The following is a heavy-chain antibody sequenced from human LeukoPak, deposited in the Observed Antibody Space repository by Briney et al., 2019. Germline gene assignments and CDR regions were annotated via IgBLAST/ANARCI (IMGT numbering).Heavy chain of an antibody. J-gene: IGHJ4*02. V-gene: IGHV3-66*01. CDR2: IYSGGNA. D-gene: IGHD5-18*01. CDR3: ARAGYNYAYDY. Sequence: PGGSLRLSCAASGFTVSNNYMSWVRQTPGKGLEWVSVIYSGGNAYYADSVKGRFTISRDNSKNTLYLQMNSLRAEDTAVYYCARAGYNYAYDYWGQGTLVTVSS. CDR1: GFTVSNNY.